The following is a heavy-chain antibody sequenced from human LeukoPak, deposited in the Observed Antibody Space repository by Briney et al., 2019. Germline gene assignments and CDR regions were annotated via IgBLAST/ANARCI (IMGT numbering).Heavy chain of an antibody. CDR2: INEDGSET. V-gene: IGHV3-7*03. CDR1: GFRFSTYW. CDR3: ARESPYGAIDY. Sequence: PGRSLRLSCAASGFRFSTYWMSWVRQAPGEGLQWVANINEDGSETNYADSVKGRFTISRDNGKNSLYLQMSSLRADDTAVYYCARESPYGAIDYWGQGTLVIVPP. D-gene: IGHD4/OR15-4a*01. J-gene: IGHJ4*02.